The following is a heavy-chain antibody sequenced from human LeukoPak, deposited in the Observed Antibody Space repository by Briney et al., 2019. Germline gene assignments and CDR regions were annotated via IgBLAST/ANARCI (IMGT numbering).Heavy chain of an antibody. Sequence: GGSLRLSCAASGFTFNSYAMSWVRQAPGKGLEWVSAISGSGGSTYYADSVKGRFTISRDNSKNTLYLQMNSLRAEDTAVYYCALLLADRALGYWGQGTLVTVSS. J-gene: IGHJ4*02. CDR3: ALLLADRALGY. CDR1: GFTFNSYA. D-gene: IGHD3-16*01. CDR2: ISGSGGST. V-gene: IGHV3-23*01.